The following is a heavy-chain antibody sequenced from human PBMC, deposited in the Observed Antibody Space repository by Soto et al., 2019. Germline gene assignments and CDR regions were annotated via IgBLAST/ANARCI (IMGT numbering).Heavy chain of an antibody. CDR3: ARERDRSYYGSGGGFDP. D-gene: IGHD3-10*01. V-gene: IGHV4-31*03. CDR1: GGSISSGGYY. Sequence: QVQLQESGPGLVKPSQTLSLTCTVSGGSISSGGYYWSWIRQHPGKGMEWIGYIYYSGSTYYNPSLTVRVTFSVATAKNQFSLKLSSVTAADTAVYYCARERDRSYYGSGGGFDPWGQGTLVTVSS. CDR2: IYYSGST. J-gene: IGHJ5*02.